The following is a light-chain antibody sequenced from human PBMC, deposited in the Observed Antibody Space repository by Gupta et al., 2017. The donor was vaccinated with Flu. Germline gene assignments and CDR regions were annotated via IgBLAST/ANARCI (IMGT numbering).Light chain of an antibody. CDR1: AVTKQY. CDR2: NDS. CDR3: QPADSSGSLV. V-gene: IGLV3-25*03. Sequence: PGQTTRITCSGDAVTKQYACCYQQKPAHPLRLVICNDSRRAAAMPGRFSASNSATTVTMPISGVHAEDDADYYYQPADSSGSLVFGGGTKLTVL. J-gene: IGLJ3*02.